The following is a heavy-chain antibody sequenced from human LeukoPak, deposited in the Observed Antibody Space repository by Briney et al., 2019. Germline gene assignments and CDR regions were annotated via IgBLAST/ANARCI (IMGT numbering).Heavy chain of an antibody. D-gene: IGHD3-10*01. V-gene: IGHV5-51*01. CDR1: GYRFTSYW. J-gene: IGHJ3*02. CDR3: ARQSHHIITGGAFDI. Sequence: GEALQISCKGSGYRFTSYWIGWVRQLPGKGLEWMGIIYPGDSDTGYSPSFQGQVTISAEKSISTAYLQWSSLKASDTAMYYCARQSHHIITGGAFDIWGQGTMVTVSS. CDR2: IYPGDSDT.